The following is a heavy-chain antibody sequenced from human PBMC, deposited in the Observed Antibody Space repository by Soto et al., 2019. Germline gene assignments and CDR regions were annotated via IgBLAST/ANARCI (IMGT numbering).Heavy chain of an antibody. J-gene: IGHJ5*02. CDR2: INWNGESI. CDR1: GFTFDDYG. CDR3: AREAVGATYSVS. V-gene: IGHV3-20*04. Sequence: PGGSLRLSCAASGFTFDDYGMNWVRQAPGKGLEWVSGINWNGESIHYADSVKGRFTISRDNAKNSLYLQMNSLRVEDTALYYCAREAVGATYSVSWGQG. D-gene: IGHD1-26*01.